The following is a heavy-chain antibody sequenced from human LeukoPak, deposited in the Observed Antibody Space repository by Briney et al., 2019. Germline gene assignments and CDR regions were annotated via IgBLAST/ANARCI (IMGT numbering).Heavy chain of an antibody. Sequence: GGSLRLSRAASGFTFRSYAMSWVRQTPGKGLEWVSAISGSGGSTYYADSVKGRFTISRDNSKNTLYLQMHSPRAEDTAVYYCANTGTGGYYDSSGYYIPDYWGQGTLVTVSS. CDR2: ISGSGGST. D-gene: IGHD3-22*01. V-gene: IGHV3-23*01. CDR3: ANTGTGGYYDSSGYYIPDY. CDR1: GFTFRSYA. J-gene: IGHJ4*02.